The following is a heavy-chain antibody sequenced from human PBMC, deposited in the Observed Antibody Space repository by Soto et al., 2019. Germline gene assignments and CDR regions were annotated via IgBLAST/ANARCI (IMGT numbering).Heavy chain of an antibody. D-gene: IGHD4-4*01. V-gene: IGHV3-30*03. CDR2: ILHDGSAE. Sequence: GGSLRLSCAASRFIFTSYGMHWVRQAPGKGLEWMALILHDGSAEYYADSVKGRFTISRGNSKNTLYLQMNSLTAEDTAVYYCARSRDGYSFYFYYGMDGWGQGTTVTVSS. CDR3: ARSRDGYSFYFYYGMDG. J-gene: IGHJ6*02. CDR1: RFIFTSYG.